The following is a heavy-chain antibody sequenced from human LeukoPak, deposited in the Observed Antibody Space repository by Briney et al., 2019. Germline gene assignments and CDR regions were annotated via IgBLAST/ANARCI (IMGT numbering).Heavy chain of an antibody. J-gene: IGHJ4*01. Sequence: GGSLRLSCAASGFTFTNVWMNWVRQAPGKGLEWVSSIAGSSGYISYADSVRGRFTISRDNAKKSLYLQMTSLTAEDTAVYYCARDRGAYCGGDCYLGFDYWGRGTLVTVSS. CDR1: GFTFTNVW. CDR3: ARDRGAYCGGDCYLGFDY. V-gene: IGHV3-21*01. D-gene: IGHD2-21*02. CDR2: IAGSSGYI.